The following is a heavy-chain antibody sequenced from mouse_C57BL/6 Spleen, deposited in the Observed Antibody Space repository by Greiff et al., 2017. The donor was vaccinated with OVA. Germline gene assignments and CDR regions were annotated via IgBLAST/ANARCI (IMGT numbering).Heavy chain of an antibody. J-gene: IGHJ1*03. CDR2: IDPNRGGT. CDR3: ASESYYGSYWYFDV. CDR1: GYTFTSYW. V-gene: IGHV1-72*01. Sequence: QVQLQQPGAELVKPGASVKLSCKASGYTFTSYWMHWVKQRPGRGLEWIGRIDPNRGGTKYNEKFKSKATLTVDKPSSTAYMQLSILTSEDSAVYYCASESYYGSYWYFDVWGTGTTVTVSS. D-gene: IGHD1-1*01.